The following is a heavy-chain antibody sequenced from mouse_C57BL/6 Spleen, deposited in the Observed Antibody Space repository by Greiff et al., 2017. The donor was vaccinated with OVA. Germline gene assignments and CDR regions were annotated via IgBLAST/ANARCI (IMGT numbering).Heavy chain of an antibody. CDR2: IYPGDGDT. J-gene: IGHJ2*01. V-gene: IGHV1-82*01. Sequence: QVQLQQSGPELVKPGASVKISCKASGYAFSSSWMNWVKQRPGKGLEWIGRIYPGDGDTNYNGKFKGKATLTADKSSSTAYMQLSSLTSEDSAVYFCARLTGNYWGQGTTLTVSS. CDR3: ARLTGNY. CDR1: GYAFSSSW. D-gene: IGHD4-1*01.